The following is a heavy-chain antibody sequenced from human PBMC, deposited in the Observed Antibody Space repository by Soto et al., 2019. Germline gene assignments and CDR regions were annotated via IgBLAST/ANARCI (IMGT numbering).Heavy chain of an antibody. CDR1: GCTFSSYA. V-gene: IGHV1-69*13. CDR3: ATFLRKRGLYCTNGVCYPPYFDY. D-gene: IGHD2-8*01. Sequence: AAVKVSCKASGCTFSSYASSWVRQAPGQGLEWMGGIIPIFGTANYAQKFQGRVTITADESTSTAYMELSSLRSEDTAVYYCATFLRKRGLYCTNGVCYPPYFDYWGQGTLFTVSS. J-gene: IGHJ4*02. CDR2: IIPIFGTA.